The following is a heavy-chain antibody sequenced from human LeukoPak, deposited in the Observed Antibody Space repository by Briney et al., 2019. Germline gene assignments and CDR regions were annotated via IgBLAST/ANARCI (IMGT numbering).Heavy chain of an antibody. Sequence: PSETLSLTCNVAGVPISIYHWSWIRQAPGKGLEWIGYISYSGETNYNPSLKSRVTISQDTSTNQFTLKLTSVTAADTAIYYCASAPNENLFDYWGQGTMVTVSS. CDR3: ASAPNENLFDY. CDR2: ISYSGET. J-gene: IGHJ4*02. CDR1: GVPISIYH. D-gene: IGHD1-7*01. V-gene: IGHV4-59*01.